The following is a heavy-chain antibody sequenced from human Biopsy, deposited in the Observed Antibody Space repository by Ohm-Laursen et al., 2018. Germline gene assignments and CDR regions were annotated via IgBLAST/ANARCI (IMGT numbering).Heavy chain of an antibody. CDR2: INPKSGDT. Sequence: GSSVKVSCKPSGYTFTAFSVHWLRQAPGQGLEWMGWINPKSGDTDYPQNFQGRVSMTRDTSISTAYMDLSRLRSDDTAVYYSARGRRHCSGTCSRWYFDLWGRGTLVTVSS. J-gene: IGHJ2*01. V-gene: IGHV1-2*02. CDR1: GYTFTAFS. CDR3: ARGRRHCSGTCSRWYFDL. D-gene: IGHD2-2*01.